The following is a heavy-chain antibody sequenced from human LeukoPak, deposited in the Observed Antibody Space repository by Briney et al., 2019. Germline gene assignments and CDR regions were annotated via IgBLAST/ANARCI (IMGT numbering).Heavy chain of an antibody. Sequence: PGGSLRLSCAASGFTFSSYGMHWVRQAPGKGLEWVAVIWYDGSNKYYADSVEGRFTISRDNFKNTLFLEMNSLRYEDTAVYYCAREGSFSSSSGASYCDYWGQGTLVTVSS. CDR1: GFTFSSYG. V-gene: IGHV3-33*01. CDR3: AREGSFSSSSGASYCDY. D-gene: IGHD6-6*01. J-gene: IGHJ4*02. CDR2: IWYDGSNK.